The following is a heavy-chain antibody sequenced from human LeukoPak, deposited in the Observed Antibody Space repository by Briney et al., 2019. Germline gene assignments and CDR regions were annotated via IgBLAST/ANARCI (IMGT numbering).Heavy chain of an antibody. J-gene: IGHJ4*02. CDR3: AGLNSGYDLDGEFDY. D-gene: IGHD5-12*01. CDR2: INPTSGGT. V-gene: IGHV1-2*06. Sequence: ASVKVSCKASGYTFTGYYMHWVRLAPGQGLEWMGRINPTSGGTNYAQKFQGRVTMTRDTSISTAYMELSRLRSDDTAVYYCAGLNSGYDLDGEFDYWGQGTLVTVS. CDR1: GYTFTGYY.